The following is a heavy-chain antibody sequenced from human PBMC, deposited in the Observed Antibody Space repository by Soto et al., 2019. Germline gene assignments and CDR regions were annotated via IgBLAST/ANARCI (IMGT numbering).Heavy chain of an antibody. Sequence: QVQLVESGGGVVQPGRSLRLSCAASGFTFSSYGMHWVLQAPGKGLEWVAVIWYDGSNKYYADSVKGRFTISRDNSKNTLYLQMNSLRAEDTAVYYCARGGLRGAAAGNLDYRGQGTLVTV. V-gene: IGHV3-33*01. D-gene: IGHD6-13*01. J-gene: IGHJ4*02. CDR3: ARGGLRGAAAGNLDY. CDR1: GFTFSSYG. CDR2: IWYDGSNK.